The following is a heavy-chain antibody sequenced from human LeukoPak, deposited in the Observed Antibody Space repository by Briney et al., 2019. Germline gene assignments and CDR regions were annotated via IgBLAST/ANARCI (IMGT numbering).Heavy chain of an antibody. V-gene: IGHV4-38-2*02. J-gene: IGHJ6*03. CDR1: GYSISSGYY. Sequence: PSETLSLTCTVSGYSISSGYYWGWIRQPPGKGLEWIGSIYHSGSTYYNPSLKSRVTISVDTSKNQFSLKLSSVTAADTAVYYCARGRSYCSSTSCYYLEYYYYYYMDVWGKGTTVTVSS. D-gene: IGHD2-2*01. CDR2: IYHSGST. CDR3: ARGRSYCSSTSCYYLEYYYYYYMDV.